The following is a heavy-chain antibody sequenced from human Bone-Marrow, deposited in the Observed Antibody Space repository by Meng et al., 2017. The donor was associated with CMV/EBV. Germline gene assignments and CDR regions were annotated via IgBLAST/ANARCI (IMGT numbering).Heavy chain of an antibody. CDR3: ARAAGYCSSTSCLNFDY. Sequence: SVKVSCKASGGTFSSYAISWVRQAPGQGLEWMGGIIPILGIANYAQKFQGRVTITADKSTSTAYMELSSLRSDDTAVYYCARAAGYCSSTSCLNFDYWGQGTLVTVSS. V-gene: IGHV1-69*10. CDR1: GGTFSSYA. J-gene: IGHJ4*02. D-gene: IGHD2-2*03. CDR2: IIPILGIA.